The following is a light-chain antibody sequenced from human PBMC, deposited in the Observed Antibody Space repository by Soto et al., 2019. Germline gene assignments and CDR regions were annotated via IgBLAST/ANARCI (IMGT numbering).Light chain of an antibody. J-gene: IGKJ3*01. CDR2: DAS. V-gene: IGKV1-33*01. CDR1: QGISSY. CDR3: QQYDSLPFT. Sequence: DIQMTQSPSTLSASVGDRVTITCRASQGISSYLAWYQQKPGKAPKLLTYDASDLETVVPSRFSGTGSGTDFTFTISNVQPEDTATYYCQQYDSLPFTFGPGTKVDI.